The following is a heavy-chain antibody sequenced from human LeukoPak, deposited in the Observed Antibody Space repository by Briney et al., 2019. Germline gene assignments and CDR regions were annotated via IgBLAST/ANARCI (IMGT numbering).Heavy chain of an antibody. CDR1: GFTFSSYA. V-gene: IGHV3-74*01. Sequence: GGSLRLSCAASGFTFSSYAMTWVRQAPGKGLEWVSRINSDGSSTSYADSVKGRFTISRDNAKNTLYLQMNSLRAEDTAEYYCARDSGSSWYHWFDPWGQGTLVTVSS. D-gene: IGHD6-13*01. CDR2: INSDGSST. CDR3: ARDSGSSWYHWFDP. J-gene: IGHJ5*02.